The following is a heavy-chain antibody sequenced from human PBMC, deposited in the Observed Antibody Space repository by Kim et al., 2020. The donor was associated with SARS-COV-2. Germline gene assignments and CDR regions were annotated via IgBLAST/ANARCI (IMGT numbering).Heavy chain of an antibody. D-gene: IGHD3-10*01. CDR1: GGSISSSSYY. V-gene: IGHV4-39*01. CDR2: IYYSGST. Sequence: SETLSLTCTVSGGSISSSSYYWGWIRQPPGKGLEWIGSIYYSGSTYYNPSLKSRVTISVDTSKNQFSLKLSSVTAADTAVYYCDSYCGSGSRLYGMDVWGQGTTVTVSS. CDR3: DSYCGSGSRLYGMDV. J-gene: IGHJ6*02.